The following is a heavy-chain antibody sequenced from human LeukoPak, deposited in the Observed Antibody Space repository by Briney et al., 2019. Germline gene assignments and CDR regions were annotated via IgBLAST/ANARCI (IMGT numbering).Heavy chain of an antibody. CDR2: MNPNNGNT. D-gene: IGHD3-22*01. CDR3: ARGFLDYDSSDYAFSYY. J-gene: IGHJ4*02. Sequence: ASVKVSCKASGYTFTSYDITWVRQASGEGLEWMGWMNPNNGNTGYAQRFQGRVTLTRDTSISTAYMGLSSLRSEDTAVYYCARGFLDYDSSDYAFSYYWGQGTLVTVSS. CDR1: GYTFTSYD. V-gene: IGHV1-8*01.